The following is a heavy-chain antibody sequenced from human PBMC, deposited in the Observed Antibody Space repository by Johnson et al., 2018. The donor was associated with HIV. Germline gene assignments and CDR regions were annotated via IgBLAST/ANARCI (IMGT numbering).Heavy chain of an antibody. V-gene: IGHV3-33*05. CDR3: ARDLGVVVATNAFDI. CDR1: GITFSNYG. D-gene: IGHD2-15*01. CDR2: ISFVGNNK. J-gene: IGHJ3*02. Sequence: QVQLVESGGGVVQPGRSLRLSCEASGITFSNYGMAWVRQAPGKGLEWVAAISFVGNNKNYADSVKGRFTISRDKSKNTLYLQMNSLRAEDTALYYCARDLGVVVATNAFDIWGQGTMVTVSS.